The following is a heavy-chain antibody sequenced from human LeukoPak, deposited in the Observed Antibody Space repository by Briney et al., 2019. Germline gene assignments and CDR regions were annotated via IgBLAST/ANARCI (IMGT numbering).Heavy chain of an antibody. J-gene: IGHJ4*02. D-gene: IGHD2-2*02. CDR3: ARAGCSSTSCYTVPFDY. CDR1: GFTLSSYW. Sequence: PGGSLRLSCAASGFTLSSYWMHWVRQAPGKGLVWVSRINSDGSSTSYADSVKGRFTISRDNAKNTLYLQMNSLRAEDTAVYYCARAGCSSTSCYTVPFDYWGRGTLVTVSS. CDR2: INSDGSST. V-gene: IGHV3-74*01.